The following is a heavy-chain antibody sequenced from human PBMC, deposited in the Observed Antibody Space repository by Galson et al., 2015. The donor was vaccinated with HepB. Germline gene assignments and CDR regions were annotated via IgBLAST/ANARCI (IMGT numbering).Heavy chain of an antibody. J-gene: IGHJ3*02. CDR1: DFSVSTNY. CDR3: AGGGMSSSRGAFDI. V-gene: IGHV3-53*04. CDR2: IYSGGST. Sequence: SLRLSCAVSDFSVSTNYMTWVRQAPGKGLEWVSVIYSGGSTYYADSVRGRFTISRHSSKKTLFLQMNSLRHEDTAIYYCAGGGMSSSRGAFDIWGQGTKVTVSS. D-gene: IGHD2-2*01.